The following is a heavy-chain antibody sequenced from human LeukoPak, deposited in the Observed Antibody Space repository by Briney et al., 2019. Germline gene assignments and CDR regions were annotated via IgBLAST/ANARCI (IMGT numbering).Heavy chain of an antibody. J-gene: IGHJ4*02. CDR2: VGSVASGGT. CDR1: GFTFSSYA. Sequence: GGSLRLSCAASGFTFSSYAMSWVRQAPGKGLEWVSGVGSVASGGTFYAASVKGRFTISRNTSKNTLYLQMNSLMAEDTAVYYCSRKSVAEAGIVLDYWGPGTLVTVSS. CDR3: SRKSVAEAGIVLDY. D-gene: IGHD6-19*01. V-gene: IGHV3-23*01.